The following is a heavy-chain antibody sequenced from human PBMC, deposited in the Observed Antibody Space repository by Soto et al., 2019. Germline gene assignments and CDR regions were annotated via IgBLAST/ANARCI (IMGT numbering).Heavy chain of an antibody. CDR2: ISDSGTST. J-gene: IGHJ6*02. Sequence: GGYLSLSCVASGFAFDNYAMGWVRQAPGKGLEWVSGISDSGTSTYYADSVKGRFTISRDNSKNTLYLQMNNLRAEDPAVYYCARALFPDVAIYAMDFWGQGISVTLYS. D-gene: IGHD5-12*01. CDR3: ARALFPDVAIYAMDF. V-gene: IGHV3-23*01. CDR1: GFAFDNYA.